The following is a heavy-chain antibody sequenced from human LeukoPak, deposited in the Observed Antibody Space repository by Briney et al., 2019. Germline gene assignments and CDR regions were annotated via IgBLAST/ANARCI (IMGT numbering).Heavy chain of an antibody. Sequence: GGSLRLSCAASGFTFSSYTMSWVRQAPGKGLEWVSDINGSGGSTYYADSVKGRFTISRDNSKNTLYLQMNGLRAEDTAVYYCAKRIQSAMATGYWGQGTLVTVSS. D-gene: IGHD5-18*01. CDR1: GFTFSSYT. V-gene: IGHV3-23*01. CDR2: INGSGGST. CDR3: AKRIQSAMATGY. J-gene: IGHJ4*02.